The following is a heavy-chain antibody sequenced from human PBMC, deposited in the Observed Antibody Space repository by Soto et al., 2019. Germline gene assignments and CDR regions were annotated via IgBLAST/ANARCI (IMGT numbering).Heavy chain of an antibody. CDR2: IWYDGSNK. J-gene: IGHJ4*02. CDR3: VRDSGWLFGS. CDR1: GFTFSSYG. V-gene: IGHV3-33*01. D-gene: IGHD6-19*01. Sequence: QVQLVESGGGVVQPGRSLRLSCAASGFTFSSYGMHWVRQAPGKGLEWVAVIWYDGSNKYYADSVKGRFTISRDDSKNTVFLQMNSLRAEDTAVYFCVRDSGWLFGSWGQGTLVTVSS.